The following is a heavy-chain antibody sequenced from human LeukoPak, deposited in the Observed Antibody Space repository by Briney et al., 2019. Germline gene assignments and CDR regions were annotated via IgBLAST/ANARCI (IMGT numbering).Heavy chain of an antibody. D-gene: IGHD1-26*01. J-gene: IGHJ4*02. CDR1: GFTFSSYS. CDR3: ARDTPLGAMTTLDY. CDR2: ISSSSSYI. V-gene: IGHV3-21*01. Sequence: GGSLRLSCAASGFTFSSYSMNWVRQAPGKGLEWVSSISSSSSYIYYADSVKGRFTISRDNAKNSLYLQMNSLRAEDTAVYYCARDTPLGAMTTLDYWGQGTLVTVSS.